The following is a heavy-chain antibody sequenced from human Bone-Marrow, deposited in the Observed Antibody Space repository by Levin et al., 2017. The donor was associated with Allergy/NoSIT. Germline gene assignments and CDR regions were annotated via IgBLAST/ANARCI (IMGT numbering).Heavy chain of an antibody. CDR2: IYYSGST. V-gene: IGHV4-61*01. Sequence: SETLSLTCTVSGGSVSSGSYYWSWIRQPPGKGLEWIGYIYYSGSTNYNPSLKSRVTTSVDTSKNQFSLKLSSVTAADTAVYYCARDSIIRIYGMDVWGQGTTVTVSS. J-gene: IGHJ6*02. CDR1: GGSVSSGSYY. CDR3: ARDSIIRIYGMDV. D-gene: IGHD5-24*01.